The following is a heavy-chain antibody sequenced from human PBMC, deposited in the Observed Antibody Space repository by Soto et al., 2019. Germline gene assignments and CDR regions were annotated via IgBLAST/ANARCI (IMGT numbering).Heavy chain of an antibody. CDR1: GFTVSSYA. Sequence: GGSLRRSCGAAGFTVSSYAMSWVRQAPGKGLDWVSVISGSGGITYSADSVKGRFTISRDNSKNILYLQMNSLRAEDTAVYYCAKGITDTGGYYYYSMDVWGQGTAVTASS. V-gene: IGHV3-23*01. CDR2: ISGSGGIT. J-gene: IGHJ6*01. CDR3: AKGITDTGGYYYYSMDV. D-gene: IGHD3-16*01.